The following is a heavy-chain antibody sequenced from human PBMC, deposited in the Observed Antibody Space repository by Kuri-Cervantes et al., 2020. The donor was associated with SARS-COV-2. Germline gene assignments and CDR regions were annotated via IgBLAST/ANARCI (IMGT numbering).Heavy chain of an antibody. V-gene: IGHV1-46*01. CDR3: ARPLVMATAGLLGY. Sequence: AAVKVSCKASGYTFTSYYMHWVRQAPGQGLAWMGIINPSGCSTSYAQKFQGRVTMTRDTSTSTVYLELSSLRSEDTAVYYCARPLVMATAGLLGYWGQGTLVTVSS. J-gene: IGHJ4*02. CDR1: GYTFTSYY. CDR2: INPSGCST. D-gene: IGHD5-24*01.